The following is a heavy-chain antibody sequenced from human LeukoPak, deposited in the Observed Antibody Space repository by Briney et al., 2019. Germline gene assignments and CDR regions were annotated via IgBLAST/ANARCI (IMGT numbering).Heavy chain of an antibody. D-gene: IGHD5-12*01. CDR1: GFTFSSYT. CDR2: ITSSSSYI. CDR3: AIGPSGYHNT. J-gene: IGHJ4*02. V-gene: IGHV3-21*01. Sequence: PGGSLRLSCAASGFTFSSYTMNWVRQAPGKGLEWVSSITSSSSYIYYADSVKGRFTISRDNAKNSLYLQMNNLRAEDTAVYYCAIGPSGYHNTGGQGTLVTVSS.